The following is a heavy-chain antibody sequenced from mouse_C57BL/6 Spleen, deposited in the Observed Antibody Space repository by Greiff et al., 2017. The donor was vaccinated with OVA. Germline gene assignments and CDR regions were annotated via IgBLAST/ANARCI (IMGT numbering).Heavy chain of an antibody. J-gene: IGHJ4*01. CDR1: GYAFGSSW. CDR2: IYPGDGDT. Sequence: QVQLQQSGPELVKPGASVKISCKASGYAFGSSWMNWVKQRPGKGLEWIGRIYPGDGDTNYNGKFKGKATLTADKSSSTAYMQRSSLTSEDSAVYFCARQRGSRYAMDYWGQGTSVTVSS. CDR3: ARQRGSRYAMDY. V-gene: IGHV1-82*01.